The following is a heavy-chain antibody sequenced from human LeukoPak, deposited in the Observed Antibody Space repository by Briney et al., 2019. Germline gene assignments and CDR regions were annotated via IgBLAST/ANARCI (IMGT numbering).Heavy chain of an antibody. CDR1: GFTVNDNY. D-gene: IGHD2-15*01. CDR3: ARENGYCSGSDCYSYFDS. J-gene: IGHJ4*02. V-gene: IGHV3-7*01. CDR2: IKKTGIET. Sequence: GGSLRLSCAASGFTVNDNYMSWVRQAPGKGLEWVAYIKKTGIETYYLDSVKGRFTITRDNNRNSLFLQMYSLRAEDTAVYFCARENGYCSGSDCYSYFDSWGQGTLVTVSS.